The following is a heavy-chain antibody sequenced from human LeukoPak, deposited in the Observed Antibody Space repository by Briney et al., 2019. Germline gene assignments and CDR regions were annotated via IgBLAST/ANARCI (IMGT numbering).Heavy chain of an antibody. D-gene: IGHD2-8*01. V-gene: IGHV4-38-2*02. J-gene: IGHJ5*02. CDR3: ARVPHGETTLEMVCYRCDP. CDR2: FYHSGRT. Sequence: SETLSLTCSVSTYSLTSGYYWGWIRQPPGKGLDWIGYFYHSGRTFYKPSLKSRVTMSVETSNNQFSRKVNSVTAADTAEYYCARVPHGETTLEMVCYRCDPWGQGTLASVSS. CDR1: TYSLTSGYY.